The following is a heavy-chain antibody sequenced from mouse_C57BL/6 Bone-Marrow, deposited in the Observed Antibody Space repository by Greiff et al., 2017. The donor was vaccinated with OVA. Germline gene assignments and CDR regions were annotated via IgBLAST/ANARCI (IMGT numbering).Heavy chain of an antibody. J-gene: IGHJ3*01. V-gene: IGHV1-61*01. D-gene: IGHD2-5*01. CDR1: GYTFTSYW. CDR2: IYPSDSEI. Sequence: QVHVKQPGAELVRPGSSVKLSCKASGYTFTSYWMDWVKQRPGQGLEWIGNIYPSDSEIHYNQKFKDKATLTVDKSYSTANMKLSSLTSKDSAVYYCARRDHYSSFSWFAYWGQGTLVTVSA. CDR3: ARRDHYSSFSWFAY.